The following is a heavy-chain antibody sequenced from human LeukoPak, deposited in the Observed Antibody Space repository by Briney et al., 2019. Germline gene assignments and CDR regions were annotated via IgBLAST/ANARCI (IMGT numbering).Heavy chain of an antibody. V-gene: IGHV4-34*01. J-gene: IGHJ4*02. CDR3: ARVGPSDGITMVRGVFHY. Sequence: PSETLSLTCAVYGGSFSGYYWSWIRQPPGKGLEWIGEINHSGSTNYNPSLKSRVTISVDTSKNQFFLKLSSVTAADTAVYYCARVGPSDGITMVRGVFHYWGQGTLVTVSS. D-gene: IGHD3-10*01. CDR2: INHSGST. CDR1: GGSFSGYY.